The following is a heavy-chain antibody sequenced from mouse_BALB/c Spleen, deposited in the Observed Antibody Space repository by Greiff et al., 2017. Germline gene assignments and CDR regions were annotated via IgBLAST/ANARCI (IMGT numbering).Heavy chain of an antibody. CDR1: GYSFTGYY. J-gene: IGHJ3*01. CDR3: ATPAYYGNFAWFAY. CDR2: INPYNGAT. D-gene: IGHD2-10*01. V-gene: IGHV1-31*01. Sequence: VQLQQSGPELVKPGASVKISCKASGYSFTGYYMHWVKQSHVKSLEWIGRINPYNGATSYNQNFKDKASLTVDKSSSTAYMELHSLTSEDSAVYYCATPAYYGNFAWFAYWGQGTLGTVSA.